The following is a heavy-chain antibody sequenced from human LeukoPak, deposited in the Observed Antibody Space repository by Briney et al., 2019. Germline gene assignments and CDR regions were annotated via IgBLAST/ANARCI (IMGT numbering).Heavy chain of an antibody. J-gene: IGHJ4*02. V-gene: IGHV3-48*02. CDR1: GFTFGSYI. CDR2: ISSSGSTI. D-gene: IGHD2/OR15-2a*01. CDR3: ARDLTFSY. Sequence: GGSLRLSCAASGFTFGSYIMNWVRQAPGKGLEWVSYISSSGSTIYYSDSVKGRFTISRDDAKNSLCLQMNSLRDEDTAVYYCARDLTFSYWGQGTLVTVSS.